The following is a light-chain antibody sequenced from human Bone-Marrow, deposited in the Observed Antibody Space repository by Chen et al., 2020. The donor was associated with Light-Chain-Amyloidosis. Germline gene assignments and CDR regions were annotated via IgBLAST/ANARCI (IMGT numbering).Light chain of an antibody. Sequence: QSALTQPASVSGSPGQSITIPCSGTSSDVGGDNHVSWYQQHPDKAPKLMIYEVTNRPSWVPDRFSSSKSDNTAYLTIAVPQVEDEADYVCSAYTITNNLVFGCGTRLTVL. CDR1: SSDVGGDNH. CDR3: SAYTITNNLV. J-gene: IGLJ1*01. CDR2: EVT. V-gene: IGLV2-14*01.